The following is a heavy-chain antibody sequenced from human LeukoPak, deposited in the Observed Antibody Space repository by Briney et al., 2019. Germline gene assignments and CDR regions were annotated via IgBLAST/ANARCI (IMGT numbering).Heavy chain of an antibody. CDR1: GDTFSNYA. J-gene: IGHJ4*02. V-gene: IGHV1-69*13. Sequence: ASVKVSCKASGDTFSNYAVTWVRQAPGQGLEWMGGIIPILATTNYAQKFQGKVTITADESTSTAYMELSSLRSEDTAVYYCARSRIAAAHFDYWGQGTLVTVSS. CDR2: IIPILATT. D-gene: IGHD6-13*01. CDR3: ARSRIAAAHFDY.